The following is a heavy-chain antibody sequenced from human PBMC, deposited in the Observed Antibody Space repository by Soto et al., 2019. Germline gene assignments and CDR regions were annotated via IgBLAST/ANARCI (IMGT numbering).Heavy chain of an antibody. CDR2: INHSGST. V-gene: IGHV4-34*01. CDR3: ARTTIAVASIDY. Sequence: SETLSLTCAVYGGSFSGYYLSWIRQPPGKGLEWIGEINHSGSTNYNPSLKSRVTISVDTSKNQFSLKLSSVTAADTAVYYCARTTIAVASIDYWGQGTLVTVSS. J-gene: IGHJ4*02. CDR1: GGSFSGYY. D-gene: IGHD6-19*01.